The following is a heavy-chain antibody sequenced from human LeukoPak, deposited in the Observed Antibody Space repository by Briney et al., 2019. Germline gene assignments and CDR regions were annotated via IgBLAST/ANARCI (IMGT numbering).Heavy chain of an antibody. J-gene: IGHJ4*02. D-gene: IGHD5-18*01. Sequence: GGSLRLSCAASGFTFSSYAMHWVRQAPGKGLEWVAVISYDGSNKYYADSAKGRFTISRDNSKNTLYLQMNSLRAEDTAVYYCASAGYSSFFYFDYWGQGTLVTVSS. CDR3: ASAGYSSFFYFDY. CDR1: GFTFSSYA. CDR2: ISYDGSNK. V-gene: IGHV3-30-3*01.